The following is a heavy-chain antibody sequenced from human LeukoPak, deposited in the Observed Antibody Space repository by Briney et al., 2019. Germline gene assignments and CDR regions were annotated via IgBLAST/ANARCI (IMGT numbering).Heavy chain of an antibody. CDR2: ISSSSSYI. Sequence: GGSLRLSCAASGFTFSSYSMNWVRQAPGKGLEWVSSISSSSSYIYYADSVKGRFTISRDNAKNSLYLQMNSLRAEDTAVYYCARVRGYTYGDPLDYWGQGTLVTVSS. D-gene: IGHD4-17*01. V-gene: IGHV3-21*01. J-gene: IGHJ4*02. CDR1: GFTFSSYS. CDR3: ARVRGYTYGDPLDY.